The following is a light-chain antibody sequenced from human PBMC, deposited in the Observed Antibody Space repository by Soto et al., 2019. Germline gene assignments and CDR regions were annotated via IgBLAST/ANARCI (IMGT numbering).Light chain of an antibody. Sequence: EIVMTQSPATLSVSPGERATLSCRASQGVSSKLAWYQQKPGQAPRLLIYDASARAAGIPARFSGSGSGTAFPLTISSLQSEDDAVYYCQQYDDWYTFGQGTKLEIK. J-gene: IGKJ2*01. V-gene: IGKV3-15*01. CDR3: QQYDDWYT. CDR2: DAS. CDR1: QGVSSK.